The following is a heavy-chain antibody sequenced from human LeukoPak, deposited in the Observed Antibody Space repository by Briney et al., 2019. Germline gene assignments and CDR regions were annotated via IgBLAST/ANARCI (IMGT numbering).Heavy chain of an antibody. CDR1: GYTFTGYY. Sequence: ASVKVSCKASGYTFTGYYMHWVRQAPGQGLEWMGIINPSGGSTSYAQKFQGRVTMTRDTFTSTVYMELSSLRSEDTAVYYCARAPGIAVAGPYYYYYGMDVWGQGTTVTVSS. CDR3: ARAPGIAVAGPYYYYYGMDV. CDR2: INPSGGST. D-gene: IGHD6-19*01. V-gene: IGHV1-46*01. J-gene: IGHJ6*02.